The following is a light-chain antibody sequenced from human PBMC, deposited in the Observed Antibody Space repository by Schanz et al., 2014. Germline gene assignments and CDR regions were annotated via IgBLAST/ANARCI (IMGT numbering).Light chain of an antibody. Sequence: QSALTQPASVSGSPGQSITISCTGTSSDVGAYNYVSWYQQHPGKAPKLMIYDVTNRPSGVSSRFSGSKSGNTASLTISGLQAGDEADYYCSSYRDTTHFDVFGTGTKVTVL. CDR1: SSDVGAYNY. CDR3: SSYRDTTHFDV. V-gene: IGLV2-14*01. CDR2: DVT. J-gene: IGLJ1*01.